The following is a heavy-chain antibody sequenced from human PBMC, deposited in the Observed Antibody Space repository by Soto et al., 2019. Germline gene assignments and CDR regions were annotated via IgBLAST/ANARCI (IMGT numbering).Heavy chain of an antibody. V-gene: IGHV4-31*03. CDR1: GGSVGSGGYY. J-gene: IGHJ6*02. CDR2: IYNSGIT. D-gene: IGHD1-26*01. Sequence: SETLSLTCTVSGGSVGSGGYYWGWIRQQPGKGLEWIGYIYNSGITYYNASLKSRLTISADTSKNQFSLELSSVTAADTAVYYCARGNMPTTILLGYYHGMDVWGQGTTVTVSS. CDR3: ARGNMPTTILLGYYHGMDV.